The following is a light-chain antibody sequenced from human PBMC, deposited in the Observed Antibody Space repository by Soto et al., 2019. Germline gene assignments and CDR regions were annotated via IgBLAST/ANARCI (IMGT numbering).Light chain of an antibody. V-gene: IGKV3-15*01. Sequence: VMTQAPATLSVSPGEGATLSCRASQTVNNNVAWYQLKDGQVPRLLIYGASTRATDIPARFSGRGSGTEFTLTITSLRPEDFGVYYCQQYRSWPRTFGQGTKVDIK. CDR1: QTVNNN. CDR3: QQYRSWPRT. J-gene: IGKJ1*01. CDR2: GAS.